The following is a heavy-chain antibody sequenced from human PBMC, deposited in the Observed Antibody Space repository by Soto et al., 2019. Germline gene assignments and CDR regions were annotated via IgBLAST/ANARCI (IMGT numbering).Heavy chain of an antibody. V-gene: IGHV4-34*01. D-gene: IGHD3-10*01. J-gene: IGHJ5*02. CDR1: GGSFSGYY. Sequence: QVQLQQWGAGLLKPSETLSLTCAVYGGSFSGYYWSWIRQPPGKGLEWIGEINHSGSTNYNPSLKSRVXXSXDXXKHQFSRRLSSVTAADTAVYYCASNSSGSPSWFDPWGQGTLVTVSS. CDR3: ASNSSGSPSWFDP. CDR2: INHSGST.